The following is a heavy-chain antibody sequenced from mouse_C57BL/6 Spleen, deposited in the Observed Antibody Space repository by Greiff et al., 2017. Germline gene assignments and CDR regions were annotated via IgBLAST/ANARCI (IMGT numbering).Heavy chain of an antibody. CDR3: AREGITTVVGGVYLDY. Sequence: QVQLKESGAELVRPGASVKLSCKASGYTFTDYYINWVQQRPGQGLEWIARIYPGSGTTYYTEKFTGKATLTAEKSSSTAYMQLGSLTSEDSAVYFWAREGITTVVGGVYLDYWGQGTTLTVSS. CDR1: GYTFTDYY. D-gene: IGHD1-1*01. J-gene: IGHJ2*01. CDR2: IYPGSGTT. V-gene: IGHV1-76*01.